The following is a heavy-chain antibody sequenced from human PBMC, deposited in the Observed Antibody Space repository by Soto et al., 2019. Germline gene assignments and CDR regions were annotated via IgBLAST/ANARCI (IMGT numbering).Heavy chain of an antibody. D-gene: IGHD3-16*01. CDR1: GDSVSSGDYY. J-gene: IGHJ5*02. Sequence: SETLSLTCTVSGDSVSSGDYYWTWIRQPPGKGLEWVGHIYFSGRTNYIPSLESRVTISLDTSKNQFSLKLTSVTAADTAVYYCARVPIDTYMIYWSDPWGQGTLVTV. V-gene: IGHV4-61*08. CDR2: IYFSGRT. CDR3: ARVPIDTYMIYWSDP.